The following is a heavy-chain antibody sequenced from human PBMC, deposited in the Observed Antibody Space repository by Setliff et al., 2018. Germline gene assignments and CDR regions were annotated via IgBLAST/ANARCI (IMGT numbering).Heavy chain of an antibody. Sequence: SETLSLTCTVSGGSISGYYWSWVRQSPGKGLQWIAYIYNSGSTNYNPSLKSRVTISVDTSKNQFSLKLSSVTAADTAVYYCARGRGDYWGQGTLVTVSS. CDR2: IYNSGST. CDR3: ARGRGDY. J-gene: IGHJ4*02. V-gene: IGHV4-59*01. D-gene: IGHD3-16*01. CDR1: GGSISGYY.